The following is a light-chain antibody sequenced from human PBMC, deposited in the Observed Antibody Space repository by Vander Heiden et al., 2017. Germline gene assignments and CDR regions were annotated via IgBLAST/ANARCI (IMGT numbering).Light chain of an antibody. CDR1: QGISSY. J-gene: IGKJ2*01. V-gene: IGKV1-8*01. CDR2: AAS. Sequence: AIRMTQSPSSFSASTGDRVTITCRASQGISSYLAWYQQKPGKAPKLLIYAASTLQSGVPSRFSGSGSGTDFTLTISCLQSEDFATYYCQQYDSYPPRTFGQGTKLEIK. CDR3: QQYDSYPPRT.